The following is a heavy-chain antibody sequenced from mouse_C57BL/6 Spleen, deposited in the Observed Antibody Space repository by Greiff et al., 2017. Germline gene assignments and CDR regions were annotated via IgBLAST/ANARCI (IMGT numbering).Heavy chain of an antibody. J-gene: IGHJ4*01. CDR3: ARSAQALYAMDY. CDR2: IYPGDGDT. V-gene: IGHV1-80*01. CDR1: GYAFSSYW. Sequence: QVQLQQSGAELVKPGASVKISCKASGYAFSSYWMNWVKQRPGKGLEWIGQIYPGDGDTNYNGKFKGKATLTADKSSSTAYMQLSSLTSEDSAVYFGARSAQALYAMDYWGQGTSVTGSS. D-gene: IGHD3-2*02.